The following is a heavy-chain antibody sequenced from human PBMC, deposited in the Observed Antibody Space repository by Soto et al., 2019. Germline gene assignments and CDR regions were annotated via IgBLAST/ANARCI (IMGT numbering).Heavy chain of an antibody. Sequence: VQLVESGGGVVQPGRSLRLSCAASGFTFSSYAMHWVRQAPGKGLEWVAVISYDGSNKYYADSVKGRFTISRDNSKNTLYLQMNSLRAEDTAVYYCARSYYDYVWGSYRYTGYFDYWGQGTLVTVSS. CDR1: GFTFSSYA. CDR2: ISYDGSNK. V-gene: IGHV3-30-3*01. J-gene: IGHJ4*02. D-gene: IGHD3-16*02. CDR3: ARSYYDYVWGSYRYTGYFDY.